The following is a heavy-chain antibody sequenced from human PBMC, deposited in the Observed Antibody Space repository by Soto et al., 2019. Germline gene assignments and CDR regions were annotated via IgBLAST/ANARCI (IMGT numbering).Heavy chain of an antibody. CDR2: IKNKVDGGTT. Sequence: EVQLLESGGGLVQPGGSLRLSCAASGFTFSNAWMTWVRQAPGKGLEWVGRIKNKVDGGTTDFAAHVKGRFTISRDDSRNTLYLQMTSLKTDDTAVYYCTTANFWDNFDYWGQGTLVTVSS. D-gene: IGHD1-26*01. V-gene: IGHV3-15*01. CDR3: TTANFWDNFDY. J-gene: IGHJ4*02. CDR1: GFTFSNAW.